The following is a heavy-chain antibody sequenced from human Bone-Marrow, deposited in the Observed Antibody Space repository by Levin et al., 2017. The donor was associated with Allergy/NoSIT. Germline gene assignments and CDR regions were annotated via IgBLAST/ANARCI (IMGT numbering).Heavy chain of an antibody. J-gene: IGHJ4*02. V-gene: IGHV3-30*18. D-gene: IGHD2-15*01. CDR1: GFTFSSYG. CDR3: AKKIIKGGFDY. Sequence: GESLEISCAASGFTFSSYGMHWVRQAPGKGLEWVAVISYYGSNKYYADSVKGRFTISRDNSKNTLYLQMNSLRAEDTAVYYCAKKIIKGGFDYWGQGTLVTVSS. CDR2: ISYYGSNK.